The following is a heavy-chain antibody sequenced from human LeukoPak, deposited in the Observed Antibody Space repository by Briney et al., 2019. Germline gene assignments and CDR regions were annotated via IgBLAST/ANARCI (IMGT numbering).Heavy chain of an antibody. CDR1: RFTFSSYA. Sequence: GGSLRLSCAASRFTFSSYAMSWVRQAPGKGLEWVSAISGSGGTTYYADSVKGRFTISRDNSKNTLFLQMNSLRAEDTAVYYCAKDGGSYYSDYWGQGTLVTVSS. CDR2: ISGSGGTT. J-gene: IGHJ4*02. D-gene: IGHD1-26*01. V-gene: IGHV3-23*01. CDR3: AKDGGSYYSDY.